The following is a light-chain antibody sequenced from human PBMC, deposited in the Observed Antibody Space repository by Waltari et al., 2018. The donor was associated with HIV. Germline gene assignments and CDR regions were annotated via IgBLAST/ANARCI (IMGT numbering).Light chain of an antibody. V-gene: IGLV3-25*03. CDR1: VLAKQY. J-gene: IGLJ1*01. CDR3: QSADTSYTSRV. Sequence: SYELTQPPSVSVSPGQTARIPCSGDVLAKQYDYWYQQKPGQAPVLVIYKDTEMPAGIPERFSGSRSGTTVTLTISGVQPDDEADYYCQSADTSYTSRVFGIGTKVTVL. CDR2: KDT.